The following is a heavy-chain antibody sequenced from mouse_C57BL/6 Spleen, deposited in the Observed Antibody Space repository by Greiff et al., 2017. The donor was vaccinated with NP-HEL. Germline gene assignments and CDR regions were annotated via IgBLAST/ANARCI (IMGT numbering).Heavy chain of an antibody. CDR2: IYPGDGDT. D-gene: IGHD2-3*01. CDR3: ARRDDGYFFFDY. CDR1: GYAFSSSW. V-gene: IGHV1-82*01. J-gene: IGHJ2*01. Sequence: QVQLKESGPELVKPGASVKISCKASGYAFSSSWMNWVKQRPGKGLEWIGRIYPGDGDTNYNGKFKGKATLTADKSSSTAYMQLSSLTSEDSAVYFCARRDDGYFFFDYWGQGTTLTVSS.